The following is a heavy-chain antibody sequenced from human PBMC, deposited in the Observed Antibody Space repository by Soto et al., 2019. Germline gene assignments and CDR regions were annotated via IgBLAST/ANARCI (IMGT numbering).Heavy chain of an antibody. CDR3: AKDPEGYGDYSPDYYYYMDV. Sequence: GGSLRLSCAASGFTFSSYAMSWVRQAPGKGLEWVSAISGSGGSTYYADSVKGRFTISRDNSKNTLYLQMNSLRAEDTAVYYCAKDPEGYGDYSPDYYYYMDVWGKGTTVTVSS. CDR2: ISGSGGST. D-gene: IGHD4-17*01. V-gene: IGHV3-23*01. J-gene: IGHJ6*03. CDR1: GFTFSSYA.